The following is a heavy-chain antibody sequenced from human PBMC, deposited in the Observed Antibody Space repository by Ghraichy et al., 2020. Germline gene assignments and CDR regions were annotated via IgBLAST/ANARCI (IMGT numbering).Heavy chain of an antibody. J-gene: IGHJ4*02. CDR1: GFTVSTEY. D-gene: IGHD3-22*01. V-gene: IGHV3-53*01. Sequence: GGSLRLSCAASGFTVSTEYMSWVRQPPGKGLEWVSVIYSGGSTYYADSVKGRFTISRDDSKNTVYLQMNSLRAEDTAVYYCARRPSYNDGSGCYFDYWGQGTLVTVSS. CDR3: ARRPSYNDGSGCYFDY. CDR2: IYSGGST.